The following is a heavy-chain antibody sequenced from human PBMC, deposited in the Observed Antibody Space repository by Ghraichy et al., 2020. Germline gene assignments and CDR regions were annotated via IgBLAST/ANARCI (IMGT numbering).Heavy chain of an antibody. J-gene: IGHJ6*02. CDR2: ISSSSSYI. V-gene: IGHV3-21*01. D-gene: IGHD2-15*01. CDR1: GFTFSSYS. Sequence: GGSLRLSCAASGFTFSSYSMNWVRQAPGKGLEWVSSISSSSSYIYYADSVKGRFTISRDNAKNSLYLQMNSLRAEDTAVYYCARDKGCSGGSCYQGAHYYYGMDVWGQGTTVTVSS. CDR3: ARDKGCSGGSCYQGAHYYYGMDV.